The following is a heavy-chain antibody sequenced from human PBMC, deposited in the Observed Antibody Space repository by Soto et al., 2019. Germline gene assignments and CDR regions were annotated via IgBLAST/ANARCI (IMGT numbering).Heavy chain of an antibody. D-gene: IGHD3-9*01. Sequence: SETLSLTCTVSGDSFSSGGHSWSWIRQHPGKGLEWIGHIYDSVNTYYSPSLRSRVTISADMSKNQFSLNLRSVTAADTAVYYGARVDHRGYFAILTDYWGQGTLVTVSS. V-gene: IGHV4-31*03. CDR2: IYDSVNT. CDR1: GDSFSSGGHS. CDR3: ARVDHRGYFAILTDY. J-gene: IGHJ4*02.